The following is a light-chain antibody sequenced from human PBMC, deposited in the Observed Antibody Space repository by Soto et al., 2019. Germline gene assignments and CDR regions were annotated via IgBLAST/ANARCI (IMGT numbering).Light chain of an antibody. CDR1: QSVSSY. J-gene: IGKJ3*01. V-gene: IGKV3-11*01. CDR2: DAS. CDR3: QQRSNWPPRFT. Sequence: EIVLTQSPATLSLSPGERATLSCRASQSVSSYLAWYQQKPGQAPRLLIYDASNRATGIPARFSGNGSGTDFTLTISSLEPEDFAVYYCQQRSNWPPRFTFGPGTKVDIK.